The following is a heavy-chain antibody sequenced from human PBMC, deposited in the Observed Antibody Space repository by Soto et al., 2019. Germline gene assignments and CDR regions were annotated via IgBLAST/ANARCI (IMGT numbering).Heavy chain of an antibody. J-gene: IGHJ4*02. CDR2: IWYDGSNK. CDR1: GFTFSSYG. Sequence: GGSLRLSCAASGFTFSSYGMHWVRQAPGKGLEWVAVIWYDGSNKYYADSVKGRFTISRDNSKNTLYLQMNSLRAEDTAVYYCARGITMVRAPGYWGQGTLVTVSS. V-gene: IGHV3-33*01. CDR3: ARGITMVRAPGY. D-gene: IGHD3-10*01.